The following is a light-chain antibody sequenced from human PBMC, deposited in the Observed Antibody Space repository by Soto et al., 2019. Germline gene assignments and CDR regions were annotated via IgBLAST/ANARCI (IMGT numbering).Light chain of an antibody. CDR3: QHFHRSPCI. Sequence: DIQMTQSPSTLSASIGDRVTITCRASQSISRWLAWYQQKPQKPPKLLIYSASSLESGFPSRFSGSDSGTELTLTSSSLQPDYSAIYYCQHFHRSPCIFGQGTTLDI. CDR2: SAS. V-gene: IGKV1-5*03. J-gene: IGKJ2*02. CDR1: QSISRW.